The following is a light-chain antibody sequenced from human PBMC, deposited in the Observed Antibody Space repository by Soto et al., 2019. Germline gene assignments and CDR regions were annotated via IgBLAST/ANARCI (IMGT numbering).Light chain of an antibody. CDR1: QSSSTY. CDR2: AAS. J-gene: IGKJ1*01. Sequence: IQMTHSASAVSASEGDRVTITCRASQSSSTYLEWFQQKPGKAPKLLIYAASNLESGVPSRFSGSGSGTEFTLTIDSLQPVDFAAYYCQQFNSYPWTFGQGTKVDIK. CDR3: QQFNSYPWT. V-gene: IGKV1-13*02.